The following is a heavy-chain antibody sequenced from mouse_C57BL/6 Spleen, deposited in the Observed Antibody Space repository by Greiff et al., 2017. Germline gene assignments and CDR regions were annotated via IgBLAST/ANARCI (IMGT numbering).Heavy chain of an antibody. Sequence: VQLQQPGAELVRPGSSVKLSCKASGYTFTSYWMDWVKQRPGQGLEWIGNIYPSDSETHYNQKFKDKATLTVDKSSSTAYMQLSSLTSEDSAVYYCAREAPYYFDGWGPGTTLTVSS. CDR3: AREAPYYFDG. CDR1: GYTFTSYW. J-gene: IGHJ2*01. V-gene: IGHV1-61*01. CDR2: IYPSDSET.